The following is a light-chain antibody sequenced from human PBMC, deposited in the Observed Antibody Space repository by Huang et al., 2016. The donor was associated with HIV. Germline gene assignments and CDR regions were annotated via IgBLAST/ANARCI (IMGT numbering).Light chain of an antibody. CDR2: WAS. Sequence: DIVMTQSPLSLPVTPGEPASISCRPSQSLLHTNGYNYVDWYLQKPGQPPQLVIYWASNRASGGPDRFSGSGSVTHFTLKISRVEAEDVGVYYCMQALQTPRTFGQGTRLEIK. CDR3: MQALQTPRT. J-gene: IGKJ5*01. CDR1: QSLLHTNGYNY. V-gene: IGKV2-28*01.